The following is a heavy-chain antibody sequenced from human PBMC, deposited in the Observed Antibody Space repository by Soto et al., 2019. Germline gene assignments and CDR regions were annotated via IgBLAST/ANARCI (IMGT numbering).Heavy chain of an antibody. CDR2: INPNSGGT. CDR3: ARGCSSTSVYYYYGMDV. Sequence: ASVKVSCKXSGYTFTNHGICWVRQAPGQGLEWMGWINPNSGGTNYAQKFQGWVTMTRDTSISTAYMELSRLRSDDTAVYYCARGCSSTSVYYYYGMDVWGQGTTVTVSS. J-gene: IGHJ6*02. V-gene: IGHV1-2*04. CDR1: GYTFTNHG. D-gene: IGHD2-2*01.